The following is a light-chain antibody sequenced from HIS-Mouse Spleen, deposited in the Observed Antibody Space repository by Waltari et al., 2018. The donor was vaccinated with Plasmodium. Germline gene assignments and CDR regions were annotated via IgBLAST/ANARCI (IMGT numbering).Light chain of an antibody. CDR3: CSYAGSSTLV. CDR1: SSSVGRYNL. CDR2: EGS. V-gene: IGLV2-23*01. J-gene: IGLJ2*01. Sequence: QSALTQPASVSGSPGQSITISCTGTSSSVGRYNLVSWYQQYPGKAPKLMIYEGSKRPSGVSNRFSGSKSGNTASLTISGLQAEDEADYYCCSYAGSSTLVFGGGTKLTVL.